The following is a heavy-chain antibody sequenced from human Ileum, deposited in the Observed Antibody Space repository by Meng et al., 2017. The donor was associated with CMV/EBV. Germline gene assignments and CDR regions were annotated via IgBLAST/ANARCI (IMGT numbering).Heavy chain of an antibody. D-gene: IGHD3-16*01. J-gene: IGHJ5*01. CDR2: IYYNGDT. V-gene: IGHV4-39*01. CDR1: SGSISIPNYY. CDR3: ATSQREYYSSSGNFWGSDWSDS. Sequence: SETLSLTCTVSSGSISIPNYYCVWLRQTPGKGLEWIGNIYYNGDTIYNPSLERRVTISVDTSKSQFSLNLNSVTAADTTMYYCATSQREYYSSSGNFWGSDWSDSWGQGTLVTVSS.